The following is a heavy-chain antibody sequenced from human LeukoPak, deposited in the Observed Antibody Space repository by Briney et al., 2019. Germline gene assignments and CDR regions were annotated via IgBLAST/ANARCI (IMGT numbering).Heavy chain of an antibody. Sequence: PSETLSLTCTVSGGSISTYYWSWIRQPPGKGLEWIGYIYYSGSTNYNPSLKSRVIISVDTSKNPFSLKLNSVTAADTAVYYCARHRSKWLQSSFDYWGQGTLVTVSS. D-gene: IGHD5-24*01. CDR1: GGSISTYY. CDR2: IYYSGST. V-gene: IGHV4-59*08. CDR3: ARHRSKWLQSSFDY. J-gene: IGHJ4*02.